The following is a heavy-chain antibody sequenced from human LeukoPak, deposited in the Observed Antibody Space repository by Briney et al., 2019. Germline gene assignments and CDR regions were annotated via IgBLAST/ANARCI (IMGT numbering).Heavy chain of an antibody. J-gene: IGHJ6*02. CDR3: ARDSGYSSSWYEPYYYGMDV. CDR2: ISWNSGSI. CDR1: GFTFDDYA. V-gene: IGHV3-9*01. D-gene: IGHD6-13*01. Sequence: PGRSLRLSCAASGFTFDDYAMHWVRQAPGKGLEWVSGISWNSGSIGYADSVKGRFTISRDNAKNSLYLQMNSLRAEDTAVYYCARDSGYSSSWYEPYYYGMDVWGQGTTVTVSS.